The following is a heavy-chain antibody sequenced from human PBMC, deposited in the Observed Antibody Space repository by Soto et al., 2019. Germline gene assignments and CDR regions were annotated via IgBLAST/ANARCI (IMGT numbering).Heavy chain of an antibody. CDR1: GFTFSSYG. V-gene: IGHV3-33*01. CDR3: ARDRGAARPLDY. CDR2: IWYDGSNK. Sequence: GGSLRLSCAASGFTFSSYGMHWVRQAPGKGLEWVAVIWYDGSNKYYADSVKGRFTISRDNSKNTLYLQMNSLRAEDTAVYYCARDRGAARPLDYWGQGTLVTVSS. D-gene: IGHD6-6*01. J-gene: IGHJ4*02.